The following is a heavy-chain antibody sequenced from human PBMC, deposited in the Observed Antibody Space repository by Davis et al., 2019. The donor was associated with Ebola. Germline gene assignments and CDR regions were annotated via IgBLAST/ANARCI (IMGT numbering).Heavy chain of an antibody. CDR2: IIPILGIA. D-gene: IGHD6-13*01. CDR1: GATFSSYT. Sequence: SVKVSCKASGATFSSYTISWVRQAPGQGLEWMGRIIPILGIANYAQKFQGRVTITADKSTRTAYMELSSLRSEDTAVYYCARDVGAAAGTDYWGQGTLVTVSS. J-gene: IGHJ4*02. V-gene: IGHV1-69*04. CDR3: ARDVGAAAGTDY.